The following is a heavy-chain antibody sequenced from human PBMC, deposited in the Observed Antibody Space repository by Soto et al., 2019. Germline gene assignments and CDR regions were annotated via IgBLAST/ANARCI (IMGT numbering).Heavy chain of an antibody. J-gene: IGHJ6*02. CDR3: AKDRGSSAFYYYYGMDV. CDR1: GFTFSSYG. D-gene: IGHD6-6*01. CDR2: ISYDGSNK. Sequence: QVQLVESGGGVVQPGRSLRLSCAASGFTFSSYGMHWVRQAPGKGLEWVAVISYDGSNKYYADSVKGRFTISRDNSKNTLYLQMNILRAEDTAVYYCAKDRGSSAFYYYYGMDVWGQGTTVTVSS. V-gene: IGHV3-30*18.